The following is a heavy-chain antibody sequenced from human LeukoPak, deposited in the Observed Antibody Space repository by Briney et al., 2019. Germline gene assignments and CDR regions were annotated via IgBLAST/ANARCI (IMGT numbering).Heavy chain of an antibody. CDR3: AKVGRYYDSSGPIDY. CDR2: ISYDGSNK. D-gene: IGHD3-22*01. Sequence: AGGSLRLSCAASGFTFGSYAMHWVRQAPGKGLEWVAVISYDGSNKYYADSVKGRFTISRDNSKNSLYLQMNSLRAEDTAVYYCAKVGRYYDSSGPIDYWGQGTLVTVSS. CDR1: GFTFGSYA. V-gene: IGHV3-30*04. J-gene: IGHJ4*02.